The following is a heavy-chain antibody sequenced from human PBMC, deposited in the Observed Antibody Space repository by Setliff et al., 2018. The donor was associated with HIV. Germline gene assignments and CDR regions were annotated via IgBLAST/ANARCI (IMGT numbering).Heavy chain of an antibody. J-gene: IGHJ5*02. D-gene: IGHD6-19*01. CDR3: ARVGRSVTGP. CDR1: GGPFSSYS. V-gene: IGHV1-69*04. CDR2: IIPMFSIP. Sequence: SVKVSCKASGGPFSSYSITWVRQAPGQGLEWMGRIIPMFSIPNYSQRFQGRVTITADRSTNTVYMELSSLRSDDTAVYYCARVGRSVTGPWGQGTLVTAPQ.